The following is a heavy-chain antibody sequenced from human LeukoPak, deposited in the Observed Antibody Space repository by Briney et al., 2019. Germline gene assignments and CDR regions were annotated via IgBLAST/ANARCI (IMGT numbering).Heavy chain of an antibody. CDR3: ARRFYPNDYAPCDY. V-gene: IGHV1-2*02. Sequence: GASVKVSCKASGYTFTGYYLHWVRQAPGQGLDWMGWFNPNSDGTNYAQKFQGRVTMTRDTSISTAYMELSRLTSDDTAVYYCARRFYPNDYAPCDYSGQGTLVTVSS. J-gene: IGHJ4*02. CDR1: GYTFTGYY. CDR2: FNPNSDGT. D-gene: IGHD4-17*01.